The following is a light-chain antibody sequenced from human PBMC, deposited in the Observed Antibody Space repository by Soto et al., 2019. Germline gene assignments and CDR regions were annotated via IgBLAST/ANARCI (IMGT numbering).Light chain of an antibody. CDR3: QTWGTGFQV. CDR2: LNNDGSH. CDR1: SGHSSYA. Sequence: QAVVTQSPSASASLGASVKLTCTLSSGHSSYAIAWHQKQPGKAPRYLMDLNNDGSHTKGDGIPDRFSGSSSGAERYLIISSLQSEDEADYYCQTWGTGFQVFGGGTKVTVL. J-gene: IGLJ2*01. V-gene: IGLV4-69*01.